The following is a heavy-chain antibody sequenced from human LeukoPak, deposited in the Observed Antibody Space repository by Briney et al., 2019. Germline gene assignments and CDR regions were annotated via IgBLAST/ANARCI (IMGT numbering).Heavy chain of an antibody. J-gene: IGHJ4*02. CDR3: ARDPPNYDSSGYYPLN. Sequence: EGSLRLSCAASGFTFSSYSMNWVRQAPGKGLEWVSSISSSCSYIYYADSVKGRFTISRDNAKNSLYLQMNSLRAEDTAVYYCARDPPNYDSSGYYPLNWGQGTLVTVSS. CDR2: ISSSCSYI. D-gene: IGHD3-22*01. CDR1: GFTFSSYS. V-gene: IGHV3-21*01.